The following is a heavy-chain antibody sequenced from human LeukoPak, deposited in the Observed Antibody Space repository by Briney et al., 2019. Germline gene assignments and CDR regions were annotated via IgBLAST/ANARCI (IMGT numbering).Heavy chain of an antibody. J-gene: IGHJ4*02. CDR2: ISWNSGSI. D-gene: IGHD3-10*01. CDR3: AKDIRDLGSDGFDY. CDR1: GFTFDDYA. Sequence: RSGGSLRLSCAASGFTFDDYAMHWVRQAPGKGLEWVSGISWNSGSIGYADSVKGRFTISRDNAKNSLYLQMNSLRAEDTALYYCAKDIRDLGSDGFDYWGQGTLVTVSS. V-gene: IGHV3-9*01.